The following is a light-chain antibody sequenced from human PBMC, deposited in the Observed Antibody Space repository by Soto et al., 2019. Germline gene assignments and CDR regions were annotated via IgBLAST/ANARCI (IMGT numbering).Light chain of an antibody. CDR3: QQYGSSPIT. CDR2: DAS. Sequence: NVLTQSPATLYLSPGERATLSCRASQSIANYLAWYQQKPGQAPRLLIYDASNRATGIPARFSGSGSGTDFTLTISSLEPEDFAVYYCQQYGSSPITFGQGTRLEIK. V-gene: IGKV3-11*01. CDR1: QSIANY. J-gene: IGKJ5*01.